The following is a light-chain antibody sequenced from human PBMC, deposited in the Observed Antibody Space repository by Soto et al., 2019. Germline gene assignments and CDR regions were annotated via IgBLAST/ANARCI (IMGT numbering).Light chain of an antibody. CDR2: EVS. CDR1: SSDVGDYNY. J-gene: IGLJ2*01. V-gene: IGLV2-14*01. Sequence: QSALTQPASVSGSPGQSITISCTGTSSDVGDYNYVSWYQQHPGKAPKLMIYEVSNRPSGVSNRFSGSKSGNTASLTISGLQAEDVADYYCSSYTRNSTLVFGGGTKLTVL. CDR3: SSYTRNSTLV.